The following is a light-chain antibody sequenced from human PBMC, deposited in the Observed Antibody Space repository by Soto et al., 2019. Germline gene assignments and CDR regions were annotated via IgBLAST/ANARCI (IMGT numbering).Light chain of an antibody. CDR2: GAS. V-gene: IGKV3-20*01. CDR3: QQYDSSPRT. Sequence: DIMLTQSPCTLSLSPGERATLSCRASQSVSISYLAWYQQKPGQAPRLLISGASSRAADIPDRFSGSGSGTDFTLTINRLEPEDFAVYYCQQYDSSPRTFGQGTNVDIK. CDR1: QSVSISY. J-gene: IGKJ1*01.